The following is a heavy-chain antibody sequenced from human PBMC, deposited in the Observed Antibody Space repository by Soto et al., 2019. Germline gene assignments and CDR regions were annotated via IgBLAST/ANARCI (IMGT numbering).Heavy chain of an antibody. V-gene: IGHV3-11*06. J-gene: IGHJ4*02. D-gene: IGHD6-19*01. Sequence: VQLVESGGGLVKPGGSLRLSCAASGFSLSDYYMSWIRQAPGKGLEWVSYISSSSSYTNYADSVKGRFTISRVNAKNSLYLQMNSLRAEDTAVYYCAKPTVAGSNDLEYWGQGTLVTVSS. CDR1: GFSLSDYY. CDR3: AKPTVAGSNDLEY. CDR2: ISSSSSYT.